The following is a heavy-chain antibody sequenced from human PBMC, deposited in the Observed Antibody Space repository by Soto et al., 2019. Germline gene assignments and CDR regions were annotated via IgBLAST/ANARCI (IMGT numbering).Heavy chain of an antibody. J-gene: IGHJ6*03. D-gene: IGHD2-2*01. CDR2: INWNGGST. CDR3: ARDRGPYCSSTSCYVGYYYYYYMDV. Sequence: GGSLRLSCAASGFTFDDYGMSWVRQAPGKGLEWVSGINWNGGSTGYADSVKGRFTISRDNAKNSLYLQMNSLRAEDTALYHCARDRGPYCSSTSCYVGYYYYYYMDVWGKGTTVTVSS. CDR1: GFTFDDYG. V-gene: IGHV3-20*01.